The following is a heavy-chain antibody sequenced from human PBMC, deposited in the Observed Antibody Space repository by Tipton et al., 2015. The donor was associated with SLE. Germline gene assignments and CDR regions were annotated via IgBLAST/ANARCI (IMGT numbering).Heavy chain of an antibody. CDR3: ARKVPYFDL. Sequence: TLSLTCAVYGGSFSGYYWSLIRQPPGKGLEWIGEINHSGSTNYNPSLKSRVTISVDTSKNQFSLKLSSVTAADTAVYYCARKVPYFDLWGRGTLVTGSS. CDR2: INHSGST. CDR1: GGSFSGYY. V-gene: IGHV4-34*01. J-gene: IGHJ2*01.